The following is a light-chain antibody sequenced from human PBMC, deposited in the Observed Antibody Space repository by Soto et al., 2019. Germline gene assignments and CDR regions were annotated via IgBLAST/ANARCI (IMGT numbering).Light chain of an antibody. Sequence: DVQMTQSPSTLSASVGDRVTITSRASQSISNWLAWYQQKPGKAPKLLIYDASSLESGVPSRFSGSGSGTEFTLTISSLQPDDFATYYCQQYNSYTWTFGQGTKVDIK. CDR3: QQYNSYTWT. CDR2: DAS. CDR1: QSISNW. V-gene: IGKV1-5*01. J-gene: IGKJ1*01.